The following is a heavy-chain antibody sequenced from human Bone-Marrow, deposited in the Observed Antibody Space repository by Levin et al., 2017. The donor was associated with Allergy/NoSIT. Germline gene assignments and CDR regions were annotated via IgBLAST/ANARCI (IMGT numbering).Heavy chain of an antibody. Sequence: GGSLRLSCAASGFTLRSFWMHWVCQPPGKGLVWLSRINTDGTITTYADSVKGRFTISRDNAENTVYLEMNSLRDEDTAVYYCVRDEAGMYYYHGMDVWGHGTTVTVSS. CDR1: GFTLRSFW. D-gene: IGHD6-25*01. J-gene: IGHJ6*02. CDR2: INTDGTIT. V-gene: IGHV3-74*03. CDR3: VRDEAGMYYYHGMDV.